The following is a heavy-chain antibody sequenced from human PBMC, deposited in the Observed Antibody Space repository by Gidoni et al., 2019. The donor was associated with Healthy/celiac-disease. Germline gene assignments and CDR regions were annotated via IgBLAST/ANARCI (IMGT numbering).Heavy chain of an antibody. CDR2: ISSSSSYI. D-gene: IGHD3-16*01. CDR3: ARDWGEDPRA. V-gene: IGHV3-21*01. J-gene: IGHJ4*02. Sequence: EVQLVESGGGLVKPGGSLRLSCAASGFTFSSYSMNWVRQAPGKGLEWVSFISSSSSYIYYAESVKGRFTISRDNAKNSLYLQMNSLRAEDTAVYYCARDWGEDPRAWGQGTLVTVSS. CDR1: GFTFSSYS.